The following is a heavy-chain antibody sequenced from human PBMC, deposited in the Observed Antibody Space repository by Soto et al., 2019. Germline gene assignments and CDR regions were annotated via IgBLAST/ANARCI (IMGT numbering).Heavy chain of an antibody. CDR2: IIPIFGTA. Sequence: QVQLVQSGAEVKKPGSSVKVSCKASGGTFSSYAISWVRQAPGQGLEWMGGIIPIFGTANYAQKFQGRVTITADESTSTAYMYLSSLRSEDTAVYYCAASCSSTSCYVYYYGMDVWGQWTTVTVSS. CDR3: AASCSSTSCYVYYYGMDV. V-gene: IGHV1-69*01. J-gene: IGHJ6*02. D-gene: IGHD2-2*01. CDR1: GGTFSSYA.